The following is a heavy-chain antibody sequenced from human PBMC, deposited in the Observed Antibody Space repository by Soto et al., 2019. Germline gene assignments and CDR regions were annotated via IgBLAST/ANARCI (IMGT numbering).Heavy chain of an antibody. CDR2: IYYSGST. V-gene: IGHV4-39*01. Sequence: SETLSLTCTVSGGSISSSSYYWGWIRQPPGKGLEWIGSIYYSGSTYYNPSLKSRVTISVDTSKNQFSLKLSSVTAADTAVYYCARKNRVFDVDPWGQGTLVTVSS. D-gene: IGHD6-13*01. CDR3: ARKNRVFDVDP. CDR1: GGSISSSSYY. J-gene: IGHJ5*02.